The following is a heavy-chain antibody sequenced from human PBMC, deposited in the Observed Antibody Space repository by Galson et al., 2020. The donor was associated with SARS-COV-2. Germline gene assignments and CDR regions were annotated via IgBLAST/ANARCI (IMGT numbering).Heavy chain of an antibody. CDR1: GYTFTDYS. CDR2: INPNSGGT. J-gene: IGHJ3*02. Sequence: GESLKISCPASGYTFTDYSIHWVRQAPGQGLERMGWINPNSGGTHYAPKSQGRVTLTRDTSINTAYMELSRLRSDDTAVHYCSRDQSSTSYLDAFDIWGQGTMVTVSS. D-gene: IGHD2-2*01. CDR3: SRDQSSTSYLDAFDI. V-gene: IGHV1-2*02.